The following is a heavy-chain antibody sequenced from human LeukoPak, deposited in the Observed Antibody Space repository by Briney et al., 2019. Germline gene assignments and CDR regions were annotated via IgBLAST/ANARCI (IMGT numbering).Heavy chain of an antibody. CDR3: ARRTIAAAGPYWHFDL. J-gene: IGHJ2*01. Sequence: ASVKVSCKASGGTFSSYAISWVRQAPGRGLEWMGGIIPIFGTANYAQKFQGRVTITADESTSTAYMELSSLRSEDTAVYYCARRTIAAAGPYWHFDLWGRGTLVTVSS. D-gene: IGHD6-13*01. CDR1: GGTFSSYA. V-gene: IGHV1-69*13. CDR2: IIPIFGTA.